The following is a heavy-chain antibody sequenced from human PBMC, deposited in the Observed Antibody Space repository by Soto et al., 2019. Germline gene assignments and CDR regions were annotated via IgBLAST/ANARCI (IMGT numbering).Heavy chain of an antibody. CDR1: GGSISSSSYY. D-gene: IGHD3-10*01. V-gene: IGHV4-39*01. CDR2: IYHSGSS. CDR3: ATITRAYYMDV. Sequence: QLLLQESGPGLVKPSETLSLTCSVSGGSISSSSYYWGWIRQPPGKGLEWIGSIYHSGSSYYNPSLKGRVTLPVDTSENKFSLRLSSVTAADTAVYYCATITRAYYMDVWGKGTKVTV. J-gene: IGHJ6*03.